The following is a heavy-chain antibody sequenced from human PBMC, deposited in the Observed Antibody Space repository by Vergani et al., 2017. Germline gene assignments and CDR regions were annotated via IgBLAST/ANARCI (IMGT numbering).Heavy chain of an antibody. J-gene: IGHJ5*02. Sequence: QLQLQESGPGLVKPSATLSLTCSVSGASIRSSNDYWGWLRQPPGKGLEWSASIYYSGRTYYNPSLKSRVTISVDTSKNQFSLKLSSVTAADTAVYFCARHSTVEWLVKLGWIDPWGQGILVTVSS. V-gene: IGHV4-39*01. CDR2: IYYSGRT. CDR3: ARHSTVEWLVKLGWIDP. CDR1: GASIRSSNDY. D-gene: IGHD6-19*01.